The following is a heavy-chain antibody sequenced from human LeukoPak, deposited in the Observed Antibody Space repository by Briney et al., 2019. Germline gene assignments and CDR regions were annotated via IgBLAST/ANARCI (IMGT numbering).Heavy chain of an antibody. CDR3: AKFRSYYYGSGIEDYFDY. CDR2: ISGIGGST. Sequence: NPGGSLRLSCAASGFTLSSYAMSWVRQAPGNGLAWVSAISGIGGSTYYADSVKGRFTISRDNPKNTLYLQMNSSRAEDTAVYYCAKFRSYYYGSGIEDYFDYWGQGTLVTVSS. CDR1: GFTLSSYA. J-gene: IGHJ4*02. D-gene: IGHD3-10*01. V-gene: IGHV3-23*01.